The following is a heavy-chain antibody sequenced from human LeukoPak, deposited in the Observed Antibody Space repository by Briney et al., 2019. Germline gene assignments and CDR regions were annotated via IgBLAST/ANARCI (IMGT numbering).Heavy chain of an antibody. V-gene: IGHV1-2*02. D-gene: IGHD6-13*01. Sequence: ASVKVSCKASGYTFTGYYMHWVRQAPGQGLEWMGWINPNSGGTNYAQKFQGRVTMTRDTSISTTYTELSRLRSDDTAVYYCAREVAKKYSSTRGGFDPWGQGTLVTVSS. CDR3: AREVAKKYSSTRGGFDP. J-gene: IGHJ5*02. CDR1: GYTFTGYY. CDR2: INPNSGGT.